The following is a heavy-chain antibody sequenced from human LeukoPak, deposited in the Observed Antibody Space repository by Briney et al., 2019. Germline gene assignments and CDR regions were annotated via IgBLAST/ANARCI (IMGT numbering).Heavy chain of an antibody. J-gene: IGHJ4*02. CDR2: IYPGDSDT. Sequence: GESLKISCKGSGYSFTNYWIGWVRQMPGKGLEWMGIIYPGDSDTRYSPSFQGQVTVSADKSISTAYVQWSSLKASDTAMYYCANIGASKAIDYWGQGTLVTVSS. CDR3: ANIGASKAIDY. V-gene: IGHV5-51*01. D-gene: IGHD3-10*01. CDR1: GYSFTNYW.